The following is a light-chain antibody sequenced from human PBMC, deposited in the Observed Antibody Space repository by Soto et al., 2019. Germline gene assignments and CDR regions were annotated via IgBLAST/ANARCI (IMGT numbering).Light chain of an antibody. CDR3: QQYGSSPRT. CDR2: GAS. Sequence: EIVLTQSPGALSLSPGERATLSCGASQSVNSSYLAWYQQKPGQAPRLLIYGASTRATGFPDRFSGSGSGTDFTLTISRLEPEDFAVYYCQQYGSSPRTFGQGTKV. J-gene: IGKJ1*01. CDR1: QSVNSSY. V-gene: IGKV3-20*01.